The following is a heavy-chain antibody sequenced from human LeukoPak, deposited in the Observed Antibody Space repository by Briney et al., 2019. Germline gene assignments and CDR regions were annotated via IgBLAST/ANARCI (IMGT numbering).Heavy chain of an antibody. CDR3: ARNMYYDILTGPID. CDR2: IIPIFGRE. D-gene: IGHD3-9*01. J-gene: IGHJ4*02. V-gene: IGHV1-69*05. Sequence: SVKVSCKASGGILTSYTISWVRQAPGQGLEWMIRIIPIFGRENNAQKFQGRVTITTDESTSTAYMELSSLRSEDTAVYYCARNMYYDILTGPIDWGQGTLVTVSS. CDR1: GGILTSYT.